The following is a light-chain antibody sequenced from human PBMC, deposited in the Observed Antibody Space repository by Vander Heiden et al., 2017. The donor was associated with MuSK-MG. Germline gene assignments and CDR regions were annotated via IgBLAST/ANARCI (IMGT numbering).Light chain of an antibody. CDR2: QDS. J-gene: IGLJ2*01. CDR3: QAWDSSTGVV. Sequence: SYELTQPPSVSVSPGQTASITCPGDKLGDKYACWYQQKPGQSPVLVIYQDSNRSSVIPERFSGSNSGNTATLTISGTQAMDEADYYCQAWDSSTGVVFGGGTKLTVL. V-gene: IGLV3-1*01. CDR1: KLGDKY.